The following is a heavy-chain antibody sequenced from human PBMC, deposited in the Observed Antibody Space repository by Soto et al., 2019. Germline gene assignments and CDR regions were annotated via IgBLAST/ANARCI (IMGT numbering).Heavy chain of an antibody. CDR2: ISSSSSTI. J-gene: IGHJ6*02. CDR1: GFTFSSYS. Sequence: PGGSLRLSCAASGFTFSSYSMNWVRQAPGKGLEWVSYISSSSSTIYYADSVKGRFTISRDNAKNSLYLQMNSLRAEDTAVYYCARDKTYGAQYYYYYGMDVWGQGTTVTVSS. CDR3: ARDKTYGAQYYYYYGMDV. V-gene: IGHV3-48*01. D-gene: IGHD4-17*01.